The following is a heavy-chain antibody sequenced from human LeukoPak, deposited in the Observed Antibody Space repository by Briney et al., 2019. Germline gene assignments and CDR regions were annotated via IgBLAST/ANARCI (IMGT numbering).Heavy chain of an antibody. J-gene: IGHJ4*02. CDR3: ARDRCTNGVCYYDY. CDR1: GFTFSSYG. V-gene: IGHV3-33*01. CDR2: IWYDGSIK. Sequence: PGGSPRLSCAASGFTFSSYGMHWVRQAPGKGLEWVAVIWYDGSIKYYGDSVRGRFTISRDNPKNTLYLQMNSLRAEDTAVYYCARDRCTNGVCYYDYWGQGTLVTVSS. D-gene: IGHD2-8*01.